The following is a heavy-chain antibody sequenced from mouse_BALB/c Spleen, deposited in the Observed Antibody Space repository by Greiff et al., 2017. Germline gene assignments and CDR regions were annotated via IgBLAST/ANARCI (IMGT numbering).Heavy chain of an antibody. D-gene: IGHD2-14*01. CDR3: AGYDEDAMDY. CDR2: IDPANGNT. J-gene: IGHJ4*01. V-gene: IGHV14-3*02. CDR1: GFNIKDTY. Sequence: EVMLVESGAELVKPGASVKLSCTASGFNIKDTYMHWVKQRPEQGLEWIGRIDPANGNTKYDPKFQGKATITADTSSNTAYLQLSSLTSEDTAVYYCAGYDEDAMDYWGQGTSVTVSS.